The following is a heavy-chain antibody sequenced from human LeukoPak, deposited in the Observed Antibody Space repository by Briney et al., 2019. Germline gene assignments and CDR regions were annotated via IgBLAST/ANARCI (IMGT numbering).Heavy chain of an antibody. D-gene: IGHD6-13*01. CDR1: GGPISEYY. V-gene: IGHV4-59*01. CDR3: ARGGIAADGIPLRI. Sequence: SETLSLTCAVSGGPISEYYWSWIRQPPGKGLVWIGYIYYSGTTNYNPSLKSRVTISIDTSKNQFSLKLSSVTAADTAVYYCARGGIAADGIPLRIWGQGTMVTVSS. J-gene: IGHJ3*02. CDR2: IYYSGTT.